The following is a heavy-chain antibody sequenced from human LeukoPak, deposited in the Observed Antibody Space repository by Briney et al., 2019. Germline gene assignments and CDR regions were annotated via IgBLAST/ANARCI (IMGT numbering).Heavy chain of an antibody. J-gene: IGHJ4*02. CDR2: IYSGGST. CDR3: AKDGTGCGGDCYSDY. D-gene: IGHD2-21*02. V-gene: IGHV3-53*01. Sequence: PGGSLRLSCAASGFTVSSNYMSWVRQAPGKGLEWVSVIYSGGSTYYADSVKGRFTVSRDNSKSTLYLQMNSLRAEDTAVYYCAKDGTGCGGDCYSDYWGQGTLVTVSS. CDR1: GFTVSSNY.